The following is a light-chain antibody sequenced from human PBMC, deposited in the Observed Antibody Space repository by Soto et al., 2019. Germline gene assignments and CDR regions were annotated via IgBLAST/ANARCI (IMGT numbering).Light chain of an antibody. J-gene: IGKJ5*01. CDR1: QSLLHSNGYKY. CDR2: LGS. V-gene: IGKV2-28*01. Sequence: DIVMTQSPLSLPVTPGEPASISCRSSQSLLHSNGYKYLDWYLQKPGQSPQLLIYLGSDRASGVPDRFSGSGSCTDFTLKISRVEAEDVGVYYCMQALQTPITFGQGTRLEIK. CDR3: MQALQTPIT.